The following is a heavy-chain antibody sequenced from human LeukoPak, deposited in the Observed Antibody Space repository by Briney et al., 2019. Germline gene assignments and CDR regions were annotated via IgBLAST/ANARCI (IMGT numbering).Heavy chain of an antibody. CDR2: IYHSGST. Sequence: SETLSLTCAVSGGSIGSGGYSWSWIRQPPGKGLEWIGYIYHSGSTYYNPSLKSRVTISVDRSKNQFSLKLSSVTAADTAVYYCARTIFGVVNNAFDIWGQGTMVTVSS. V-gene: IGHV4-30-2*01. J-gene: IGHJ3*02. CDR3: ARTIFGVVNNAFDI. CDR1: GGSIGSGGYS. D-gene: IGHD3-3*01.